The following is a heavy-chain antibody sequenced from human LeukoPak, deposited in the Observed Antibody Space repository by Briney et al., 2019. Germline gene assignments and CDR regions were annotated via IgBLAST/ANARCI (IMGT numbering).Heavy chain of an antibody. CDR1: GGSISSYY. J-gene: IGHJ5*02. CDR3: ARADYSGWYPNWFDP. CDR2: IYYSGST. D-gene: IGHD6-19*01. V-gene: IGHV4-59*01. Sequence: SETLSLTCTVSGGSISSYYWSWIRQPPGKGLEWIGYIYYSGSTNYNPSLKSRVTISVDTSKNQFSLKLSSVTAADTAVYYCARADYSGWYPNWFDPWGRGTLVTVSS.